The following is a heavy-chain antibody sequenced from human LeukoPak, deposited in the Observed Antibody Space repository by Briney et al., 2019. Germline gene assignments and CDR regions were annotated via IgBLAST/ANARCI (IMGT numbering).Heavy chain of an antibody. D-gene: IGHD3-9*01. CDR3: ATLTGYSSESWFDP. CDR2: IYYTGST. Sequence: ASETLSLTCTVSGGSISSYYWSWIRQPPGKGLEWIGYIYYTGSTNYNPSLKSRVTISVDTYKNQFSLKLSSVTAADTAVYYCATLTGYSSESWFDPWGQGTLVTVSS. V-gene: IGHV4-59*01. CDR1: GGSISSYY. J-gene: IGHJ5*02.